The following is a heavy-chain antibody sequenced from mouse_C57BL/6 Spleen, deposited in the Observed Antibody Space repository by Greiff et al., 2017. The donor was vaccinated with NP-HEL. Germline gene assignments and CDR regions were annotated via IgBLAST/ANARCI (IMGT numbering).Heavy chain of an antibody. D-gene: IGHD1-1*01. CDR2: ISSGGDYI. Sequence: EVKLVESGEGLVKPGGSLKLSCAASGFTFSSYAMSWVRQTPEKRLEWVAYISSGGDYIYYADTVKGRFTISRDNARNTLYLQMSSLKSEDTAMYYCTREDYYGSSPSYWYFDVWGTGTTVTVSS. J-gene: IGHJ1*03. CDR3: TREDYYGSSPSYWYFDV. V-gene: IGHV5-9-1*02. CDR1: GFTFSSYA.